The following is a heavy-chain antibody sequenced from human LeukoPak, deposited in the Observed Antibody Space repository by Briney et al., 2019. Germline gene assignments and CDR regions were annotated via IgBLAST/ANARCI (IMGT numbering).Heavy chain of an antibody. D-gene: IGHD3-16*01. CDR3: ARDPPSRGTPSFDS. V-gene: IGHV3-23*01. J-gene: IGHJ4*02. CDR1: GFTFNNFA. CDR2: ISGSGGST. Sequence: PGGSLRLSCAASGFTFNNFAMSWVRQAPGKGLEWVSAISGSGGSTYYADSVKGRFTISRDNANNSMYLQMDSLKAEDTAVDYRARDPPSRGTPSFDSWGEGTLVSVSS.